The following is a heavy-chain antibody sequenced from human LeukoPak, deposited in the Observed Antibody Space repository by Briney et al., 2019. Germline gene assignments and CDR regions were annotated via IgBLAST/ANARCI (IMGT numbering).Heavy chain of an antibody. J-gene: IGHJ3*02. CDR1: GYTFTSYY. V-gene: IGHV1-46*01. CDR2: INPSGGST. D-gene: IGHD2-15*01. CDR3: ARGEYCSGGSCYSGDAFDI. Sequence: ASVKVSCKASGYTFTSYYMHWVRQAPGQGLEWMGIINPSGGSTSYAQKFQGRVTMTRDTSTSTVYMELSSLRSEDTAVYYCARGEYCSGGSCYSGDAFDIWGQGTMVTVSS.